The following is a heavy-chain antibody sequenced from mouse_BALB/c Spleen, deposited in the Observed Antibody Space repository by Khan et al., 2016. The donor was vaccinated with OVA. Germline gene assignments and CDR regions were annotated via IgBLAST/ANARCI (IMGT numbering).Heavy chain of an antibody. Sequence: QVQLKESGAELVKPGASVKLSCKASGYMFSSYYMYWVKQRPGQGLEWIGEINPNNGGTNLNEKFKSKATLTVHKSSSTAYMQLSSLTSEDSAVYSCSRAGYGSFVYWGRGTLVTVSA. CDR1: GYMFSSYY. CDR3: SRAGYGSFVY. J-gene: IGHJ3*01. CDR2: INPNNGGT. D-gene: IGHD2-2*01. V-gene: IGHV1S81*02.